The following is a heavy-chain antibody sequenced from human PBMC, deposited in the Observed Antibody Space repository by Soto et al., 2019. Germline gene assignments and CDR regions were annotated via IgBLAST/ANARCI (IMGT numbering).Heavy chain of an antibody. V-gene: IGHV3-11*01. CDR3: ARDTVVFDY. J-gene: IGHJ4*02. Sequence: GGSLRLSCAASGFTFSDYMSWIRQSPGKGLEWVSYISSSGSTIYYADSVKGRFTISRDNAKNSLYLQMNSLRAEDTAVYYCARDTVVFDYWGQGAMVTV. D-gene: IGHD4-17*01. CDR1: GFTFSDY. CDR2: ISSSGSTI.